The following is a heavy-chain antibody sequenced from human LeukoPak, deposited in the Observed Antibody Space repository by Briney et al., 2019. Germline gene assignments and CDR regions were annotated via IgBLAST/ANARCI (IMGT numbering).Heavy chain of an antibody. D-gene: IGHD2-15*01. CDR2: IKKTGSET. V-gene: IGHV3-7*01. J-gene: IGHJ4*02. Sequence: SGGSLRLSCAASGFTFSHYWMSWVRQAPGKGLEWAAYIKKTGSETYYVDSVKGRFTITRDNTRNSLFLQMYNLRVEDTAVYFCAREDGYCSGGDCYSYFDSWGQGTLVTVSS. CDR3: AREDGYCSGGDCYSYFDS. CDR1: GFTFSHYW.